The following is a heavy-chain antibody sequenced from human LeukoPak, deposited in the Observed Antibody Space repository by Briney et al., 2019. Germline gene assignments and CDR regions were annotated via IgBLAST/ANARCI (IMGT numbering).Heavy chain of an antibody. V-gene: IGHV4-61*05. Sequence: PSETLSLTCTVSGGSIRSSYYYWGWIRQPPGTGLEWIGYIYYSGSTNYNPSLKTRVTISADTSKNQFSLKLTSVTATDTAVYYCARSPVAAAVPFDNWGQGTLVTVSS. CDR3: ARSPVAAAVPFDN. CDR1: GGSIRSSYYY. D-gene: IGHD6-13*01. CDR2: IYYSGST. J-gene: IGHJ4*02.